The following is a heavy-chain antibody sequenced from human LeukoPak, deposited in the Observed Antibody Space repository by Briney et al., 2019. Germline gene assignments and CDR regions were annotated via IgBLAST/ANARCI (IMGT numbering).Heavy chain of an antibody. CDR1: RFTFRTSG. J-gene: IGHJ4*02. V-gene: IGHV3-30*18. D-gene: IGHD4-17*01. CDR3: AKEVSAYGGFDY. Sequence: PGRSLRLSCAASRFTFRTSGMHWVRQAPGKGLEWVAVISTEGTYKHYAGSVTGRFTISRDNSKNTLYLQLNSLRAEDTAVYYCAKEVSAYGGFDYWGQGTLVTVSS. CDR2: ISTEGTYK.